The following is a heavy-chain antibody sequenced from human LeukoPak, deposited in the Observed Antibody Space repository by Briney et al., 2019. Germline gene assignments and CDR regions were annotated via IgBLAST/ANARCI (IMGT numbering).Heavy chain of an antibody. CDR1: GFTFSSYS. Sequence: PGGSLRLSCAASGFTFSSYSMNWVRQAPGKGLEWVSSISSSSSYIYYADSVKGRFTISRDNAKNSLYLQMNSLRAEDTAVYYCAREGGYGVGEAFDIWGQGTMVTVSS. CDR3: AREGGYGVGEAFDI. D-gene: IGHD4-17*01. V-gene: IGHV3-21*01. CDR2: ISSSSSYI. J-gene: IGHJ3*02.